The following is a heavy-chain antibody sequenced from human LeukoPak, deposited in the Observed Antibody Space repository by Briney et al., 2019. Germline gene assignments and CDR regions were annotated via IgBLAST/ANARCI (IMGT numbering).Heavy chain of an antibody. CDR3: AREVAVAGTFDY. J-gene: IGHJ4*02. V-gene: IGHV4-39*07. Sequence: SETLSLTCTVSGGSISSRSYYWGWIRQPPGKGLEWIGSISYSGSTYYNSSLKSRVTISVDTSQNQFSLKLSSVTAADTAVYFCAREVAVAGTFDYWGQGTLVTVSS. CDR2: ISYSGST. CDR1: GGSISSRSYY. D-gene: IGHD6-19*01.